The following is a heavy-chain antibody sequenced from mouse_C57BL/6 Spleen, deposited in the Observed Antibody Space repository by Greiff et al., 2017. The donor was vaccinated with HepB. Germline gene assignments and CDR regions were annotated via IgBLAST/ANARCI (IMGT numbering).Heavy chain of an antibody. Sequence: QVQLQQSGAELVRPGASVKLSCKASGYTFTDYYINWVKQRPGQGLEWIARIYPGSGNTYYNEKFKGKATLTAEKSSSTAYMQLSSLTSEDSAVYFCARREFYYYGSSYAMDYWGQGTSVTVSS. D-gene: IGHD1-1*01. CDR1: GYTFTDYY. CDR3: ARREFYYYGSSYAMDY. V-gene: IGHV1-76*01. CDR2: IYPGSGNT. J-gene: IGHJ4*01.